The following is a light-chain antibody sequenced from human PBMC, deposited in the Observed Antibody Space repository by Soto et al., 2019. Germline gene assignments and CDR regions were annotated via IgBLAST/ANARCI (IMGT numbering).Light chain of an antibody. CDR1: QSVSSN. Sequence: EIVMTQSPATLSVSPGERATLSCRASQSVSSNLAWYQQKPGQAPRLLISGASTRATGFPARFSGSGSGTEFTLTISSLQSEDFAVYYCQQYKNWPQTFGQGTKLEIK. CDR2: GAS. J-gene: IGKJ2*01. CDR3: QQYKNWPQT. V-gene: IGKV3-15*01.